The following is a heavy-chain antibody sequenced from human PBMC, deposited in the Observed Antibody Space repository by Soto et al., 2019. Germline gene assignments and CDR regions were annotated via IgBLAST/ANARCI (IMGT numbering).Heavy chain of an antibody. CDR3: ARVSTTGTTEDYYYMDV. CDR1: GGSISSSSYY. CDR2: IYYSGST. J-gene: IGHJ6*03. V-gene: IGHV4-39*01. D-gene: IGHD1-1*01. Sequence: SETLSLTCTVSGGSISSSSYYWGWIRQPPGKGLEWIGSIYYSGSTYYNPSLKSRVTISVDTSKNQFSLKLSSVTAADTAVYYCARVSTTGTTEDYYYMDVWGKGTTVTVSS.